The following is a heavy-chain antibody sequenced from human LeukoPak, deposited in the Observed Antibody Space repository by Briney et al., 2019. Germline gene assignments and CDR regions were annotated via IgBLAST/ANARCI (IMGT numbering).Heavy chain of an antibody. CDR1: GVSISSYY. Sequence: PSETLSLTCTVSGVSISSYYWSWIRQPPGKGLEWIGYIYYSGSTNYNPSLKSRVTMSVDTSKNQFSLKLTSVTAADTALYYCARAKDNYRGNDAFDVWGQGTMVTVSS. V-gene: IGHV4-59*12. CDR2: IYYSGST. J-gene: IGHJ3*01. CDR3: ARAKDNYRGNDAFDV. D-gene: IGHD3-16*02.